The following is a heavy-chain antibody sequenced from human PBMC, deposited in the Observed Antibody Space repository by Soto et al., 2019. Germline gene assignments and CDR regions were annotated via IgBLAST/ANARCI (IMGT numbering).Heavy chain of an antibody. J-gene: IGHJ3*02. V-gene: IGHV3-7*03. CDR1: GCTFRNHW. D-gene: IGHD3-22*01. CDR2: IRENGSDH. Sequence: PGGPLRLSCAASGCTFRNHWMSCVRQAPGKGLEWVANIRENGSDHYYVDSVKGRFTISRDNSKNTLYLQMNSLRAEDTAVYYCAKDRSQEYYYDSSAEIRGAFDIWGQGTMVTVSS. CDR3: AKDRSQEYYYDSSAEIRGAFDI.